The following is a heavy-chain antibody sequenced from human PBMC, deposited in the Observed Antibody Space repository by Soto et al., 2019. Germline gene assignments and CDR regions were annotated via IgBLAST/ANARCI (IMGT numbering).Heavy chain of an antibody. J-gene: IGHJ3*02. V-gene: IGHV3-74*01. CDR2: INTDGRAT. CDR3: AREGYSNYDYDGFDI. CDR1: GFTFSSHW. D-gene: IGHD4-4*01. Sequence: EVQLVESGGGLVQPGWSLRLSCGASGFTFSSHWMHWVRQAPGNGLMWVSRINTDGRATSYADSVKGRFTISRDNAKNTLYLQMNSLRVEDTALYFCAREGYSNYDYDGFDICGQGTMVTVSP.